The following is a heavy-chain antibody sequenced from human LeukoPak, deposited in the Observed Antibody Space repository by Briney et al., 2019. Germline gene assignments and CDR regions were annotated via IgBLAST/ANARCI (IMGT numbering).Heavy chain of an antibody. Sequence: SETLSLTCIVSGDSLSSTSYFWGWLRQPPGKGLEWIGNIYYSGNTYYNPSLKSRVTISVDTSKNQFSLNLSSVTAADTAVYYCARLSNYGGHSAYFDYWGQGTLVSVSS. D-gene: IGHD4-23*01. CDR2: IYYSGNT. J-gene: IGHJ4*02. V-gene: IGHV4-39*01. CDR1: GDSLSSTSYF. CDR3: ARLSNYGGHSAYFDY.